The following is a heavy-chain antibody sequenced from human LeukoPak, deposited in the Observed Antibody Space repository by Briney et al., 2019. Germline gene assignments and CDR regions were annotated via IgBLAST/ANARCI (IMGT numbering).Heavy chain of an antibody. CDR3: AKDLPPRGRTVSLGGLDY. V-gene: IGHV3-9*01. J-gene: IGHJ4*02. CDR1: GFTFDDYA. CDR2: ISWNSGSI. D-gene: IGHD4-11*01. Sequence: PGGSLRLSCAASGFTFDDYAMHWVRQAPGKGLEWVSGISWNSGSIGYADSVKGRSTISRDNAKNSLYLQMNSLRAEDTALYYCAKDLPPRGRTVSLGGLDYWGQGTLVTVSS.